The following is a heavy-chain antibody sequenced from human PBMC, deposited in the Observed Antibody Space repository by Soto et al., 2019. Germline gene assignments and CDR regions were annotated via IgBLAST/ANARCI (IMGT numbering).Heavy chain of an antibody. CDR2: IYSSGRT. Sequence: PGGSLRLSCAASGFTVSSNYMSWVRQAPGKGLEWVSIIYSSGRTYHADSVKGRFTISRDNSKNTLYLQMNSLRAEDTAVYYCARPVATAFYYYGMDVWGQGTTVTVSS. CDR1: GFTVSSNY. V-gene: IGHV3-53*01. J-gene: IGHJ6*02. CDR3: ARPVATAFYYYGMDV. D-gene: IGHD2-15*01.